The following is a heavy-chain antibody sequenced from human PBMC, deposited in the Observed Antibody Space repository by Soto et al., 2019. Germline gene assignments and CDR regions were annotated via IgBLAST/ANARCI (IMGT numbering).Heavy chain of an antibody. Sequence: LRLSCAASGFTFRDYGIDWIRQAPGKGLEWVAVISHEGGTQYYADSVRGRFTVSRDNSKNILYLQMDSLRPEDTAVSFCAKEGSPKVSRWDDYWGQGTLVTVS. CDR2: ISHEGGTQ. V-gene: IGHV3-30*18. D-gene: IGHD1-26*01. CDR3: AKEGSPKVSRWDDY. CDR1: GFTFRDYG. J-gene: IGHJ4*02.